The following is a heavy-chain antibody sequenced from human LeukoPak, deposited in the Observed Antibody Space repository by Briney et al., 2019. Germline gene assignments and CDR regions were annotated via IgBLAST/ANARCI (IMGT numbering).Heavy chain of an antibody. CDR2: INPNSGGT. D-gene: IGHD3-3*01. CDR1: GYTFTGYY. V-gene: IGHV1-2*02. J-gene: IGHJ5*02. CDR3: ARDRSTIFGVAMDWFDP. Sequence: GASVKVSCKASGYTFTGYYMHWVRQAPGQGLEWMGWINPNSGGTNYARKFQGRVTMTRDTSISTAYMELSRLRSDDTAVYYCARDRSTIFGVAMDWFDPWGQGTLVTVSS.